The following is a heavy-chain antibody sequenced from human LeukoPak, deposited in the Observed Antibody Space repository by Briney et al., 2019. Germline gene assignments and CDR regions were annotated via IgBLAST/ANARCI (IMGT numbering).Heavy chain of an antibody. CDR1: GFIFSDHY. V-gene: IGHV3-7*03. CDR3: ARNNDMDV. CDR2: INKDGSEK. D-gene: IGHD1/OR15-1a*01. J-gene: IGHJ6*02. Sequence: PGGSLRLSCAASGFIFSDHYMDWVRQAPGKGPEWVANINKDGSEKYYVDSVKGRFTISRDTAKNSLYLQMNNLRAEDTALYYCARNNDMDVWGQGTTVIVSS.